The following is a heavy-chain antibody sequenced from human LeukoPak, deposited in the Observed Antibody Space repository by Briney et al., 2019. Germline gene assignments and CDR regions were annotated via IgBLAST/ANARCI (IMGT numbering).Heavy chain of an antibody. D-gene: IGHD4-23*01. CDR2: IYYSGST. CDR1: GGSISSYY. Sequence: PETLSLTCTVSGGSISSYYWSWIRQPPGKGLEWIGYIYYSGSTNYNPSLKSRVTISVDTSKNQFSLKLSSVTAADTAVYYCARHGGIVFDYWGQGTLVTVSS. J-gene: IGHJ4*02. V-gene: IGHV4-59*08. CDR3: ARHGGIVFDY.